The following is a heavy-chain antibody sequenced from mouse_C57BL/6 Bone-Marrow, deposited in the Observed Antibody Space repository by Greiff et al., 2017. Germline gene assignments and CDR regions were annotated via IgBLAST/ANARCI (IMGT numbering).Heavy chain of an antibody. Sequence: VKLQESGAELARPGASVKLSCKASGYTFTSYGISWVKQRTGQGLEWIGEIYPRSGNTYYNEKFKGKATLTADKSSSTAYMELRSLTSEDSGVYFCARGGVPYYYAMDYWGQGTSVTVSS. V-gene: IGHV1-81*01. CDR3: ARGGVPYYYAMDY. CDR2: IYPRSGNT. J-gene: IGHJ4*01. CDR1: GYTFTSYG.